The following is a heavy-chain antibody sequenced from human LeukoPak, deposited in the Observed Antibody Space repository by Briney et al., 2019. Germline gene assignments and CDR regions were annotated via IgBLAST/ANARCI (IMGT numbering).Heavy chain of an antibody. CDR2: IKQDGSEK. V-gene: IGHV3-7*01. CDR3: ARGPAYYDILTGYPPGDY. D-gene: IGHD3-9*01. CDR1: GFTFSSYW. J-gene: IGHJ4*02. Sequence: GGSLRLSCAASGFTFSSYWMSWVPQDPGKGLEWVANIKQDGSEKYYVDSVKGRFTISRDNAKNSLYLQMNSLRAEDTAVYYCARGPAYYDILTGYPPGDYWGQGTLVTVSS.